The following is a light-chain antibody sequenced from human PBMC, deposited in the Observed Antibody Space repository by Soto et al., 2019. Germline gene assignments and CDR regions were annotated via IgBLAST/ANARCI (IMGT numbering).Light chain of an antibody. CDR2: DVY. CDR1: SSDVGAYDH. J-gene: IGLJ1*01. CDR3: ISYAASDSPYYV. V-gene: IGLV2-8*01. Sequence: QSVLTQPPSASGSPGQSVTVSCTGTSSDVGAYDHVSWYQQHPGRAPKLMIYDVYKRSSGVPDRFSGSKAGNTASLTVSGLQAEDEADYYCISYAASDSPYYVFVTGTKVTVL.